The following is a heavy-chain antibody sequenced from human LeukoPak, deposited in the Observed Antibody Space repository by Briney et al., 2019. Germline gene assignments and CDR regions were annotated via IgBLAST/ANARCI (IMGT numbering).Heavy chain of an antibody. CDR2: ISAYNGNT. Sequence: AASVKVSCKASGYTFTSYGISWVRQAPGQGLEWMGWISAYNGNTNYAQKLQGRVTMTTDTSTSTAYMELRSLRSDDTAVYYCARAGCCSGGSCYSSSWFDPRGQGTLVTVSS. D-gene: IGHD2-15*01. CDR1: GYTFTSYG. J-gene: IGHJ5*02. CDR3: ARAGCCSGGSCYSSSWFDP. V-gene: IGHV1-18*01.